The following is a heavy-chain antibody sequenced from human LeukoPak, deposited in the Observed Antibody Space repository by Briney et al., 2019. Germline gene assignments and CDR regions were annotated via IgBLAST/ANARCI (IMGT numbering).Heavy chain of an antibody. D-gene: IGHD1-14*01. CDR2: ISGSGGST. J-gene: IGHJ4*02. Sequence: PGGSLRLSCVASGFTFSSHGMNWVRQTPGKGLAWVSTISGSGGSTYYADSVKGRFTISRDNSKNTLSLQMNSLRAEDTAVYYCAKEDTGYFFDYWGQGTLVTVAS. CDR1: GFTFSSHG. V-gene: IGHV3-23*01. CDR3: AKEDTGYFFDY.